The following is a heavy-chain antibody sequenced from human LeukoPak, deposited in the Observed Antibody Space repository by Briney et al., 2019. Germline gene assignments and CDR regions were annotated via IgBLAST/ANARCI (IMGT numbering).Heavy chain of an antibody. D-gene: IGHD3-22*01. CDR2: IYYSGST. V-gene: IGHV4-59*01. J-gene: IGHJ4*02. CDR3: ARDRHYDSSGLDY. CDR1: GGSISSYY. Sequence: SETLSLTCTVSGGSISSYYWSWIRQPPGKRLEWIGYIYYSGSTNYNPSLKSRVTISVDTSKNQFSLKLSSVTAADTAVYYCARDRHYDSSGLDYWGQGTLVTVSS.